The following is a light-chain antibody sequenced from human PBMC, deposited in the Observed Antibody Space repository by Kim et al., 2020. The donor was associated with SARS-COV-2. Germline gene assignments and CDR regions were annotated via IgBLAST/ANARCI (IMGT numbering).Light chain of an antibody. J-gene: IGKJ5*01. V-gene: IGKV1-16*02. CDR3: QQYQSYPVT. CDR2: AAS. CDR1: QDIKNN. Sequence: ASVGDRVTMTRRASQDIKNNLVWFQQKPGTARRSLIYAASSLQTGVPSKVSGSGSVTDFTLTISSLQPEDFATYYCQQYQSYPVTFGQGTRLEIK.